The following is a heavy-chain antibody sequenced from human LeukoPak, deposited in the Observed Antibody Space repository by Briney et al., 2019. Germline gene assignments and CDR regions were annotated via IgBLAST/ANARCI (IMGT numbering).Heavy chain of an antibody. J-gene: IGHJ4*02. CDR2: IYYSGST. V-gene: IGHV4-59*08. CDR3: ASLGGITMVRGPFDY. Sequence: SETLSLTCTVSGGSISSYYWSWIRQPPGKGLEWIGYIYYSGSTNYNPSLKSRVTISVDTSKNQFSLKLSSVTAADTAVYYCASLGGITMVRGPFDYWGQGTLVTVSS. CDR1: GGSISSYY. D-gene: IGHD3-10*01.